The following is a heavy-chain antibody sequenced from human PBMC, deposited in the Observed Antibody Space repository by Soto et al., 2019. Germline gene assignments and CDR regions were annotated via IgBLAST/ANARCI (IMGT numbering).Heavy chain of an antibody. D-gene: IGHD3-10*01. V-gene: IGHV3-23*01. J-gene: IGHJ4*01. CDR2: TSHNGGNT. CDR3: ARXXXXLRGVISRFD. Sequence: GGDLVXXGGSLRLSCAASGFTFSSYAMSWVRQAPGKGLEWVSATSHNGGNTYYADSXXXXXXXSXXNXXXXXXXXXXXXXXXXXXXXXCARXXXXLRGVISRFD. CDR1: GFTFSSYA.